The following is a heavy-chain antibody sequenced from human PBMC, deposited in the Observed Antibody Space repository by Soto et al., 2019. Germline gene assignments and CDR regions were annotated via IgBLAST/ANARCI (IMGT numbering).Heavy chain of an antibody. CDR3: ENTIAAENYYYYGMDV. Sequence: EVQLLESGGGLVQPGGSLRLSCAASGFTFSSYAMSWVRQAPGKGLEWVSAISGSGGITYYADSVKGRFTISRDNSKNTLYLQMNSLRAEDTAVYYCENTIAAENYYYYGMDVWGQGTTVTVSS. CDR2: ISGSGGIT. CDR1: GFTFSSYA. V-gene: IGHV3-23*01. D-gene: IGHD6-13*01. J-gene: IGHJ6*02.